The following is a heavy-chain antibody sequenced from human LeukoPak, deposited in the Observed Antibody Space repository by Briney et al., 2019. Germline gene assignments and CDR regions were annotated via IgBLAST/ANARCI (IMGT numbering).Heavy chain of an antibody. V-gene: IGHV4-30-4*07. Sequence: SETLSLTCAVSGVSISSGGFSWSWIRQPPGKGLEWIGYISNTGTTYYNPSLKSRVTISVDTSKNQFSLKLSSVTAADTAVYYCARTTEGGYAYDYFYYYYMDVWGKGTTVTISS. D-gene: IGHD5-18*01. CDR1: GVSISSGGFS. J-gene: IGHJ6*03. CDR3: ARTTEGGYAYDYFYYYYMDV. CDR2: ISNTGTT.